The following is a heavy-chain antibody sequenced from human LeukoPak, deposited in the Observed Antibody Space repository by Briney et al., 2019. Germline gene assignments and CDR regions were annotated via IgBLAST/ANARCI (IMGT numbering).Heavy chain of an antibody. CDR3: ARHSCPRTSCYGNLDY. CDR2: IIPIFGTA. Sequence: SVKVSCKASGGTFSSYAISWVRQAPGQGLEWMGGIIPIFGTANYAQKFQGRVTITADESTSTAYMELSSLRSEDTAVYYCARHSCPRTSCYGNLDYWGQGTLVTVSS. D-gene: IGHD2-2*01. J-gene: IGHJ4*02. CDR1: GGTFSSYA. V-gene: IGHV1-69*13.